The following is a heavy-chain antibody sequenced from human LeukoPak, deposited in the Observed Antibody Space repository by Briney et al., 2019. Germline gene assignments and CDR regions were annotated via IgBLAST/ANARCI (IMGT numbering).Heavy chain of an antibody. V-gene: IGHV3-48*01. CDR3: VRDNPRCCGVIPANIDDY. Sequence: GGSLRLSCAASGFTFSRDSMNWVRQAPGKGLEWVSYTNGGGSPIFYADSVRGRFTISRDNAKNPLHLQMNSLRAEDTAVYYCVRDNPRCCGVIPANIDDYWGQGTLVTVSS. CDR2: TNGGGSPI. CDR1: GFTFSRDS. J-gene: IGHJ4*02. D-gene: IGHD2-21*01.